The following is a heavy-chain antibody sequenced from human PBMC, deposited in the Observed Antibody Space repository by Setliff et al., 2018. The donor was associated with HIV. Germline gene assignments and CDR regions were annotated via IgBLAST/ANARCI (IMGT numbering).Heavy chain of an antibody. CDR2: TYTSGST. CDR1: DGSISTGSYY. J-gene: IGHJ4*02. D-gene: IGHD3-16*02. V-gene: IGHV4-61*02. Sequence: PSETLSLTCTVADGSISTGSYYWSWVRQPAGRGLEWIGRTYTSGSTNYNPSLKCRVTMSVDTSKNQFSLNLTSVTAADTAVYYCARGRFVGFDYWGQGTLVTVSS. CDR3: ARGRFVGFDY.